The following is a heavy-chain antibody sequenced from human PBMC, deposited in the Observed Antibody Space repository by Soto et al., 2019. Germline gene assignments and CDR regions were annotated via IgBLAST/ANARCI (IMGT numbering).Heavy chain of an antibody. Sequence: QVQLVQSGAEVKKPGASVKVSCKASGYTFTGYYMHWVRQAPGQGLEWMGWINPNSGGTNYAQKFQGRVTMTRDSSISTAYMELSRLRSGDTAVYYCARDPPGYYGSGSKNWFDPWGQGTLVTVYS. CDR3: ARDPPGYYGSGSKNWFDP. V-gene: IGHV1-2*02. CDR1: GYTFTGYY. CDR2: INPNSGGT. D-gene: IGHD3-10*01. J-gene: IGHJ5*02.